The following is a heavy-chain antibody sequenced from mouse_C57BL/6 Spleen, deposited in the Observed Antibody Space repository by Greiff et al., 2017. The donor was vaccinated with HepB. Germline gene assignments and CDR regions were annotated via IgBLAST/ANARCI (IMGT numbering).Heavy chain of an antibody. V-gene: IGHV1-82*01. CDR3: ARDYSNYGGYAMDY. D-gene: IGHD2-5*01. J-gene: IGHJ4*01. Sequence: VQLVESGPELVKPGASVKISCKASGYAFSSSWMNWVKQRPGKGLEWIGRIYPGDGDTNYNGKFKGKATLTADKSSSTAYMQLSSLTSDDSAVYFCARDYSNYGGYAMDYWGQGTSVTVSS. CDR2: IYPGDGDT. CDR1: GYAFSSSW.